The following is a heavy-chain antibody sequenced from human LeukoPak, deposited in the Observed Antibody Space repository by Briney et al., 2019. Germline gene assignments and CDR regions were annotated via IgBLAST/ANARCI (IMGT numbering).Heavy chain of an antibody. J-gene: IGHJ5*02. CDR2: IHTSGST. CDR3: AKLVYSLDGSGHNWFDP. D-gene: IGHD2-15*01. CDR1: GDGISDIY. Sequence: SETLSLTCAVSGDGISDIYWSWIRQPPGKGLEWIGFIHTSGSTYYIPSLESRVTMSVDTSKNQFSLKLSSVTAADTAVYYCAKLVYSLDGSGHNWFDPWGQGALVTVSS. V-gene: IGHV4-4*09.